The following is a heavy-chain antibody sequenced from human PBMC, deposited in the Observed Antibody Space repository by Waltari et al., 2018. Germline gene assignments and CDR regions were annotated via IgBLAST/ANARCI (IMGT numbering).Heavy chain of an antibody. J-gene: IGHJ4*02. CDR3: ASPRYGSGSYYLDY. D-gene: IGHD3-10*01. Sequence: EVQLVESGGGLIQPGGSLRLSCAASGFTVSRNYMSWVRQAPGKGLEWVSVIYSGGSTYYADSVKGRFTISRDNSKNTLYPQMNSLRAEDTAVYYCASPRYGSGSYYLDYWGQGTLVTVSS. V-gene: IGHV3-53*01. CDR2: IYSGGST. CDR1: GFTVSRNY.